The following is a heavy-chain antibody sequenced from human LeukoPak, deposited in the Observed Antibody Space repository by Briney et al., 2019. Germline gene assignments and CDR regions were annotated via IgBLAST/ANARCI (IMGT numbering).Heavy chain of an antibody. CDR3: AKLLLGGTAIFDY. V-gene: IGHV4-39*07. CDR1: GGSISSSSYY. J-gene: IGHJ4*02. D-gene: IGHD1-1*01. Sequence: PSETLSLTCTVSGGSISSSSYYWGWIRQPPGKGLEWIGSIYYSGRTYSNPSLKSRVTISVDTSKNQFSLKLSSVTAADTAVYYCAKLLLGGTAIFDYWGQGTLVTVSS. CDR2: IYYSGRT.